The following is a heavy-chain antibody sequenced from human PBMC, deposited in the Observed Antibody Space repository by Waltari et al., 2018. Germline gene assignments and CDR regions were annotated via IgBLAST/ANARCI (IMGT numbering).Heavy chain of an antibody. CDR2: INHRGST. V-gene: IGHV4-34*01. Sequence: QVQLQQWGAGLLKPSETLSLTCAVYGGSFSGYYWSWIRQPPGKGLEWIGEINHRGSTNDTPSLKGRVTISVDTSKNQFSLKLSSVTAADTAVYYCARVGTVTLDAFDIWGQGTMVTVSS. CDR1: GGSFSGYY. D-gene: IGHD4-17*01. J-gene: IGHJ3*02. CDR3: ARVGTVTLDAFDI.